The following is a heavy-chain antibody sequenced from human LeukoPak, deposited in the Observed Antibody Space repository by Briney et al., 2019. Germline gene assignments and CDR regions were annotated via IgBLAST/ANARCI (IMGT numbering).Heavy chain of an antibody. Sequence: KAGGSLRLSCAASGFSLSTYYVNWVRQAPGKGLEWVSCISSSSTYIFYADSVRGRFAISRDNAKNSLYLQMNSLRADDTAVYYCVRENHGSFDYWGQGSLVTVSS. J-gene: IGHJ4*02. D-gene: IGHD1-14*01. CDR1: GFSLSTYY. V-gene: IGHV3-21*01. CDR3: VRENHGSFDY. CDR2: ISSSSTYI.